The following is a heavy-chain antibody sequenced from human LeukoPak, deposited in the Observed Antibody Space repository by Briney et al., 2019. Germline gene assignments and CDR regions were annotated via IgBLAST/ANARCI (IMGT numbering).Heavy chain of an antibody. CDR1: GYTFTSYY. CDR2: INPSGGST. D-gene: IGHD3-22*01. CDR3: ARVGGPGVVITSNWFDP. Sequence: AASVKLSCKAAGYTFTSYYMHWVRQPPGQGLEWMGIINPSGGSTSYAQKFQGRVTMTRDTSTSTVYMELSSLRSEDTAVYYCARVGGPGVVITSNWFDPWGQGTLVTVSS. V-gene: IGHV1-46*01. J-gene: IGHJ5*02.